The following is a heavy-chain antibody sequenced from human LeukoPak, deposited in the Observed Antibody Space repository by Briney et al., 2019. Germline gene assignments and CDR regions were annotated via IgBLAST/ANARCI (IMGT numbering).Heavy chain of an antibody. CDR1: GGTFTSYA. CDR3: ARVLGYCSGGSCYSPLWFDP. Sequence: GASVKVSCKASGGTFTSYAISWVRQAPGQGLEWMGWISPYNGNTNYAQKLQGRVTMTTDTSTSTAYMELRSLRSDDTAVYYCARVLGYCSGGSCYSPLWFDPWGQGTLVTVSS. CDR2: ISPYNGNT. V-gene: IGHV1-18*01. J-gene: IGHJ5*02. D-gene: IGHD2-15*01.